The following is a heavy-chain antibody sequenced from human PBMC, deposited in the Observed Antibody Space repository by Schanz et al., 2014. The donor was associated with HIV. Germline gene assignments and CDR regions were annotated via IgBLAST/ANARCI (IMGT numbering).Heavy chain of an antibody. CDR3: ARGGVYMTAWILRRFSDEFFQD. D-gene: IGHD3-10*01. CDR1: GSSVTYFY. Sequence: QVQLQQWGAGLLKPSETLSLTCAVYGSSVTYFYWTWIRQSPGKGLEWIAEVNHSGDTNYNPSLKGRVTISVDTSKNQFSLKLDCVTAADTAVYYCARGGVYMTAWILRRFSDEFFQDWGQGTLVTVSS. J-gene: IGHJ1*01. CDR2: VNHSGDT. V-gene: IGHV4-34*02.